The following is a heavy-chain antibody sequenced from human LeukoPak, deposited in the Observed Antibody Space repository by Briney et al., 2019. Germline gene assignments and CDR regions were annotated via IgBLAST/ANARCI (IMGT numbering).Heavy chain of an antibody. CDR1: GFTFGRHS. D-gene: IGHD6-19*01. CDR2: ISGAGRYI. V-gene: IGHV3-21*01. J-gene: IGHJ4*02. Sequence: GGSLRLSCVTSGFTFGRHSLNWVRQAPGKGLEWVSSISGAGRYIFYADSVKGRFSISRDNAKKSIYLQMDSLRADDTAVYYCARDVAIAVPATGFWGQGTLVTVSS. CDR3: ARDVAIAVPATGF.